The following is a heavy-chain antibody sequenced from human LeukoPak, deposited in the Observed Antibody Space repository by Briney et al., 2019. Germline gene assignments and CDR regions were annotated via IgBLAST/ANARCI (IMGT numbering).Heavy chain of an antibody. J-gene: IGHJ6*03. CDR1: GGSSSGYY. V-gene: IGHV4-34*01. CDR3: ARGSPIVVVPAATRKNYYYYMDV. Sequence: SETLSLTCAVYGGSSSGYYWSWIRQPPGKGLEWIGEINHSGSTNYNPSLKSRVTISVDTSKNQFSLKLSSVTAADTAVYYCARGSPIVVVPAATRKNYYYYMDVWGKGTTVTVSS. CDR2: INHSGST. D-gene: IGHD2-2*01.